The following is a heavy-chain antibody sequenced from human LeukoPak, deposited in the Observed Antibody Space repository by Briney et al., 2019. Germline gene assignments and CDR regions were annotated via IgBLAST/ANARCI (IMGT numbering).Heavy chain of an antibody. Sequence: ASVNVSCTASGYTFTSYGISWVRQAPGQGLEWMGWISAYNGNTNYAQKFQGRVTITRDTSASTAYMELSSLRSEDTAVYYCARGPSSSWFSDYYYYGMDVWGQGTTVTVSS. J-gene: IGHJ6*02. CDR1: GYTFTSYG. CDR3: ARGPSSSWFSDYYYYGMDV. V-gene: IGHV1-18*01. CDR2: ISAYNGNT. D-gene: IGHD6-13*01.